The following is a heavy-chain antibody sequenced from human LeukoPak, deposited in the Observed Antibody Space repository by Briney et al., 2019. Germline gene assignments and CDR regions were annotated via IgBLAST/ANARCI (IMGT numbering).Heavy chain of an antibody. D-gene: IGHD3-22*01. CDR2: ISAYNGNT. Sequence: ASVKVSCKASGYTFTSYGISWVRQAPGQGLEWMGWISAYNGNTNYAQKLQGRATMTTDTSTSTAYMELRSLRSDDTAVYYCARGDSSGYSSYYYYGMDVWGQGTTVTVSS. CDR1: GYTFTSYG. J-gene: IGHJ6*02. V-gene: IGHV1-18*01. CDR3: ARGDSSGYSSYYYYGMDV.